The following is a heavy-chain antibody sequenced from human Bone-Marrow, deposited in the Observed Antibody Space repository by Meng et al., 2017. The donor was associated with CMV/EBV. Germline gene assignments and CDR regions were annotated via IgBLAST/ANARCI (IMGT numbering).Heavy chain of an antibody. V-gene: IGHV1-2*02. Sequence: SVKVSCKASGYTFTGYYMHWVRQAPGQGLEWMGWINPNSGGTNYAQKFQGRVTMTRDTSIRTAYMELSRLRSDDTAVYYCARDSRYCSSTSCYILSGMDVWGQGTTVTVSS. CDR2: INPNSGGT. D-gene: IGHD2-2*02. CDR1: GYTFTGYY. J-gene: IGHJ6*02. CDR3: ARDSRYCSSTSCYILSGMDV.